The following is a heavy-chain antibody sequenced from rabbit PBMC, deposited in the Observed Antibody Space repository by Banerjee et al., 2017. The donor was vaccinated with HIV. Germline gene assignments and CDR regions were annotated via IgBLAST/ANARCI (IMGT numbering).Heavy chain of an antibody. CDR2: IYTTTSST. J-gene: IGHJ4*01. D-gene: IGHD4-1*01. CDR1: GFSFSRNYW. V-gene: IGHV1S45*01. CDR3: ARDLSSSGWSDFAL. Sequence: QEQLVESGGDLVKPEGSLTLTCTASGFSFSRNYWICWVRQAPGKGPEWIACIYTTTSSTWYASWAKGRFTVSKSPSTTVTLQMTSLTAADTATYFCARDLSSSGWSDFALWGPGTLVTVS.